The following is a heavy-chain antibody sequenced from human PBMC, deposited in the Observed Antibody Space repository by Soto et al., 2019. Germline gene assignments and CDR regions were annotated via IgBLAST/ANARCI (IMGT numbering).Heavy chain of an antibody. J-gene: IGHJ6*02. Sequence: SSVTLSLTCTVSGGSISSGGYYWSWIRQHPGKGLEWIGYIYYSGSTYYNPSLKSRVTISVDTSKNQFSLKLSSVTAADTAVYYCARDPVDSEYYYYGMDVWGQGTTVTVPS. D-gene: IGHD4-4*01. CDR3: ARDPVDSEYYYYGMDV. CDR2: IYYSGST. CDR1: GGSISSGGYY. V-gene: IGHV4-31*03.